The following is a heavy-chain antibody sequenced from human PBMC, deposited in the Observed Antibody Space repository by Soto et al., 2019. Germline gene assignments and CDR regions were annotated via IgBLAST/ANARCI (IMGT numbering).Heavy chain of an antibody. CDR1: GYTFTDYY. V-gene: IGHV1-2*04. Sequence: QVQLVQSGAEVKKPGASVKVSCKASGYTFTDYYIHWVRQAPGQGLEYMGWINPNSGGTKYAQKFPGWVTMTRDTSITTAYMELSSLTSDDTAVYFCARSLSTIGARPDFWGQGTLVTVSS. CDR3: ARSLSTIGARPDF. CDR2: INPNSGGT. J-gene: IGHJ4*02. D-gene: IGHD6-6*01.